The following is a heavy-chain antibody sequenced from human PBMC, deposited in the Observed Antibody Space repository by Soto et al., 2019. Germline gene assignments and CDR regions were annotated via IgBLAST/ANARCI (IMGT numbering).Heavy chain of an antibody. CDR2: INGDGRTT. Sequence: EVQLVESGGGVVPPGGSLRLSCAASGFTFSGYWMHWVRQAPGKGLMWVSRINGDGRTTNYADSVKGRFTISRENAKNTLYLQMNCLRAQDTAVYYCARAAYGEYWFDPWGQGTLVTVSS. D-gene: IGHD4-17*01. CDR3: ARAAYGEYWFDP. CDR1: GFTFSGYW. V-gene: IGHV3-74*01. J-gene: IGHJ5*02.